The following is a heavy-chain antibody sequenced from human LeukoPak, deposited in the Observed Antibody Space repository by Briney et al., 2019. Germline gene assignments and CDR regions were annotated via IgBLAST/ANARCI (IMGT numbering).Heavy chain of an antibody. CDR1: GGSIYSAGDY. D-gene: IGHD1-26*01. V-gene: IGHV4-31*03. CDR2: IYHNGNT. J-gene: IGHJ4*02. Sequence: SQTLSLTCTVTGGSIYSAGDYWSWIRQHPGKGLEWIGYIYHNGNTYYHPSLKSRVTISVDTSKNRFSLNLTSVTAADTAVYFCARSRQRGSYSYWGQGTLVTVSS. CDR3: ARSRQRGSYSY.